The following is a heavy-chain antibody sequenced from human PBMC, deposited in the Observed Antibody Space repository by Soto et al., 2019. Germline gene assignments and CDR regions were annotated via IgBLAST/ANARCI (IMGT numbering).Heavy chain of an antibody. Sequence: QVHLVQSGAEVKKPGASVKVSCKASGSTFTNYYIHWVRQAPGQGLEWLGIIRPSGGRTEYAQRFQGRVTMTRDTSTSTVYMELTSLTSEDTAVYYCAREPNESYYFDYWGQGTLVTVSS. J-gene: IGHJ4*02. V-gene: IGHV1-46*01. CDR3: AREPNESYYFDY. D-gene: IGHD5-18*01. CDR2: IRPSGGRT. CDR1: GSTFTNYY.